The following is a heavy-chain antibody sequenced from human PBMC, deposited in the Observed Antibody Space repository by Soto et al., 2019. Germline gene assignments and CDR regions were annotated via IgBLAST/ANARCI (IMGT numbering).Heavy chain of an antibody. CDR2: IKQDGSEK. V-gene: IGHV3-7*01. CDR3: ARDPPTDQYSSGWYEYYFDY. D-gene: IGHD6-19*01. Sequence: GGSLRLSCAASGFTFSSYWMSWVRQAPGKGLEWVANIKQDGSEKYYVDSVKGRFTISRDNAKNSLYLQMNSLGAEDTAVYYCARDPPTDQYSSGWYEYYFDYWGQGTLVTVSS. CDR1: GFTFSSYW. J-gene: IGHJ4*02.